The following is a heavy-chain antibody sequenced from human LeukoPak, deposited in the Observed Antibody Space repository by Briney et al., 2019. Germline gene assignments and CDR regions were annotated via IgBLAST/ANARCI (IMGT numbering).Heavy chain of an antibody. D-gene: IGHD3-22*01. CDR2: IYPGDSDT. V-gene: IGHV5-51*01. J-gene: IGHJ4*02. CDR1: GYIFTTYW. CDR3: ARPPSDSSGYYYVIGY. Sequence: GESLKISCKGSGYIFTTYWIAWVRQMPGKGLEWMGVIYPGDSDTRYSPSFQGQVTISADKSISTAYLQWSSLKASDTAMYYCARPPSDSSGYYYVIGYWGQGTLVTVSS.